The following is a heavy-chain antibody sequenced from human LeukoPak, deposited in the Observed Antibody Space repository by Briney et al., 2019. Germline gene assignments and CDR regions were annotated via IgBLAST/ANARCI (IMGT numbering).Heavy chain of an antibody. Sequence: GGSLRLSCAASGFTFSDYYMTWIRQAPGKGLEWVSYISSSGSTIYYADSVQGRFTISRDNAKNSLYLQMNSLRAEDTAVYYCARTSGVTRLDPWGQGTLVTVSS. CDR3: ARTSGVTRLDP. CDR2: ISSSGSTI. J-gene: IGHJ5*02. D-gene: IGHD2-21*02. CDR1: GFTFSDYY. V-gene: IGHV3-11*01.